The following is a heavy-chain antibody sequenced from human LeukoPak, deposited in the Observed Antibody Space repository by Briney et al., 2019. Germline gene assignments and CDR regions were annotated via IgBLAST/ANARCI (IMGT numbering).Heavy chain of an antibody. CDR1: GFTFSSYW. V-gene: IGHV3-23*01. CDR3: AKILRPAAIRGDFDY. Sequence: PGGSLRLSCAASGFTFSSYWMSWVRQAPGKGLEWVSTFSTSCGRTYYADSVKGRFTISRDNSKNTLYLQMNSLRAEDTAIYYCAKILRPAAIRGDFDYWGQGTLVTVSS. D-gene: IGHD2-2*02. CDR2: FSTSCGRT. J-gene: IGHJ4*02.